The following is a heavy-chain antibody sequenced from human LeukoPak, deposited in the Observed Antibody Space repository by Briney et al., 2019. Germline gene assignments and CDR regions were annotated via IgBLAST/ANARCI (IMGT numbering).Heavy chain of an antibody. V-gene: IGHV4-34*01. CDR3: ARWRPVAGTLEKIRFGGHYFDY. CDR1: GGSFSGYY. D-gene: IGHD6-19*01. Sequence: PSETLSLTCAVYGGSFSGYYWSWIRQPPGKGLEWIGEINHSGSTNYNPSLKSRVTISVDTSKNQFSLKLSSVTAADTAVYYCARWRPVAGTLEKIRFGGHYFDYWGQGTLVTVSS. CDR2: INHSGST. J-gene: IGHJ4*02.